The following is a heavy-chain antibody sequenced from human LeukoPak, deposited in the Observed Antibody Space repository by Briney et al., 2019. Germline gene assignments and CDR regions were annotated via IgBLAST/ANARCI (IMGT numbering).Heavy chain of an antibody. CDR3: ARDLGYSGFDWAP. D-gene: IGHD5-12*01. CDR1: GYSISSGYY. CDR2: IYSSGNT. J-gene: IGHJ5*02. V-gene: IGHV4-38-2*02. Sequence: SATLSLTCTVSGYSISSGYYWGWIRQPPGKRLEWVGSIYSSGNTYYNPTLKSRVTISVDTSKNQFSLNLTSVTAADATVYYCARDLGYSGFDWAPWGQGTLVTVSS.